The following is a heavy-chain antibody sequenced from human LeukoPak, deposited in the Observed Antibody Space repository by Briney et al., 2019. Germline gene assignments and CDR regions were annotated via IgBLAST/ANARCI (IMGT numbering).Heavy chain of an antibody. Sequence: PSETLSLTCTVSGGSISSSSYYWGWIRQSPGKGLEWIGSIYYSGSTYYNPSLKSRVTISVDTSKNQFSLKLSSVTAADTAVYYCARYRIAVAGTANWGQGTLVTVSS. CDR3: ARYRIAVAGTAN. CDR2: IYYSGST. V-gene: IGHV4-39*01. CDR1: GGSISSSSYY. J-gene: IGHJ4*02. D-gene: IGHD6-19*01.